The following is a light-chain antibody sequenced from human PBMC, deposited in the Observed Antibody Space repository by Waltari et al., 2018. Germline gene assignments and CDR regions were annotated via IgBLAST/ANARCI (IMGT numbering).Light chain of an antibody. V-gene: IGKV3-15*01. J-gene: IGKJ3*01. CDR3: QQYSTWPLT. CDR2: GAS. CDR1: QSVSSK. Sequence: EIVITQSPATLSVSPGERVTLPCRASQSVSSKLAWYQQKSGQAPRLLIYGASTRATGIPARFSGSGSGAGFTLTISSLQSEDFAVYFCQQYSTWPLTFGPGTKADIK.